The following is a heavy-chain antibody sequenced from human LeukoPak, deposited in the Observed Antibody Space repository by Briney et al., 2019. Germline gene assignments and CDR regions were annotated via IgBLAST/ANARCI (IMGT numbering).Heavy chain of an antibody. J-gene: IGHJ4*02. CDR2: IWYDGSNK. CDR3: ARGRDIVFKPYSSSWYGGYYFDY. D-gene: IGHD6-13*01. Sequence: GGSLRPSCAASGFTFSSYGMHWVRQAPGKGLEWVAVIWYDGSNKYYADSVKGRFTISRDNSKNTLYLQMNSLRAEDTAVYYCARGRDIVFKPYSSSWYGGYYFDYWGQGTLVTVSS. CDR1: GFTFSSYG. V-gene: IGHV3-33*01.